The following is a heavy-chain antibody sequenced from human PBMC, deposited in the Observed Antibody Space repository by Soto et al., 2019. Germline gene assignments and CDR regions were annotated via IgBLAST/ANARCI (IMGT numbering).Heavy chain of an antibody. CDR1: GFTFSSYA. CDR2: ISYDGSNK. CDR3: ARDIWAVAGKLLAY. D-gene: IGHD6-19*01. Sequence: GGSLRLSCAASGFTFSSYAMHWVRQAPGKGLEWVAVISYDGSNKYYADSVKGRFTISRDNSKNTLHLQMNSLRAEDTAVYYCARDIWAVAGKLLAYWGQGTLVTVSS. J-gene: IGHJ4*02. V-gene: IGHV3-30-3*01.